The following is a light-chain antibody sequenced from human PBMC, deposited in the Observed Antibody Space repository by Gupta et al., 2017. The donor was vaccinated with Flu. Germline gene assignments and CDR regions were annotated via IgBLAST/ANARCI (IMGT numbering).Light chain of an antibody. CDR2: ETH. Sequence: QSRLTQPPSVSAAPGQNVTISCSGSSSNIGENHVSWYQQLPVTAPKMIIYETHRRPSGIPDRLTASKSGTSATLGIAGLQTGDEADYYCATWDKSLRSVVFGGGTKLTVL. CDR3: ATWDKSLRSVV. V-gene: IGLV1-51*02. CDR1: SSNIGENH. J-gene: IGLJ2*01.